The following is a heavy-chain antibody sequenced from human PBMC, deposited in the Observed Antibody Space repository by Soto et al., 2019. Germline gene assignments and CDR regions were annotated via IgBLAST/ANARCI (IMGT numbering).Heavy chain of an antibody. CDR3: ERRIAERLAFAI. Sequence: PGGSLRLSCAASGFTFSSYSMNWVRQAPGKGLEWVSSISSSSSYIYYADSVKGRFTISRDNAKNSLYLQMNSLRAEDTAVYYCERRIAERLAFAIWSQGTMVTVSS. CDR1: GFTFSSYS. V-gene: IGHV3-21*01. J-gene: IGHJ3*02. CDR2: ISSSSSYI.